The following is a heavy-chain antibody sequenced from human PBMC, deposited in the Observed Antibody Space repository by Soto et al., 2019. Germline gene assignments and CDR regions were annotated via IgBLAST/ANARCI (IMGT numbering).Heavy chain of an antibody. Sequence: QVQLVESGGGVVQPGRSLRLSCAASGFTFSSYGMHWVRQAPGKGLEWVAVIWYDGSNKYYADSVKGRFTISRDNSKNTLYLRMNSLRAEDTAVYYCARDASIQLWLSYWGQGTLVTVSS. J-gene: IGHJ4*02. V-gene: IGHV3-33*01. D-gene: IGHD5-18*01. CDR2: IWYDGSNK. CDR1: GFTFSSYG. CDR3: ARDASIQLWLSY.